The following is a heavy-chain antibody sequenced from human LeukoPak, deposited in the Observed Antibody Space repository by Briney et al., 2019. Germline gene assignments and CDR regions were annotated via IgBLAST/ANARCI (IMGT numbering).Heavy chain of an antibody. CDR1: EFTFSSYE. J-gene: IGHJ6*02. Sequence: PGGSLRLSCAASEFTFSSYEMNWVRQAPGKGLEWVSYISSSGSTIYYADSVKGRFTISRDNAKNSLYLQMNSLRAEDTAVYYCARENNRGGYYYYGMDVWGQGTTVTVSS. V-gene: IGHV3-48*03. CDR3: ARENNRGGYYYYGMDV. CDR2: ISSSGSTI. D-gene: IGHD1-14*01.